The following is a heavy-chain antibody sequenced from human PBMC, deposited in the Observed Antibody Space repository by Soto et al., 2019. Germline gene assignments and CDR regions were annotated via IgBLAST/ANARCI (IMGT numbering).Heavy chain of an antibody. CDR1: GGSISSSGYY. Sequence: QLQVQESGPGLVKPSETLSLTCSVSGGSISSSGYYWVWIRQPPGKGLEGIGSINYSGTTYYTSSLKSRLTLSVDTSMNQFSLKLTSVTAADTAVYYCARLVHAFSNYFDYWGQGILVTVSS. D-gene: IGHD2-15*01. J-gene: IGHJ4*02. V-gene: IGHV4-39*01. CDR3: ARLVHAFSNYFDY. CDR2: INYSGTT.